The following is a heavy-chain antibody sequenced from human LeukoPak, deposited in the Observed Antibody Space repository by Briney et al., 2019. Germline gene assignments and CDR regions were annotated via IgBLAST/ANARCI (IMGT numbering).Heavy chain of an antibody. CDR1: GFTFSSYA. Sequence: PGGSLRLSCVASGFTFSSYAMHWVRQAPGKGLEWVAVISYDGSNKYYADSVKGRFTISRDNSKNTLYLQMNSLRAEDTAVYYCARDRARYYYDSSGFDPWGQGTLVTVSS. CDR2: ISYDGSNK. CDR3: ARDRARYYYDSSGFDP. J-gene: IGHJ5*02. V-gene: IGHV3-30*04. D-gene: IGHD3-22*01.